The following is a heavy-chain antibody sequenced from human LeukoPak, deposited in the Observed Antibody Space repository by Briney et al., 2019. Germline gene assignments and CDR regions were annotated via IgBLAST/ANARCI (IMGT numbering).Heavy chain of an antibody. CDR2: IYYGGTT. D-gene: IGHD2-8*01. CDR1: GGSISSRSYS. V-gene: IGHV4-39*07. CDR3: AKGYTNGVNQEVWLDP. J-gene: IGHJ5*02. Sequence: SETLSLICTVSGGSISSRSYSWGWIRQPPGKGLEWIGTIYYGGTTSYNSSLKRRVTVSEDTSMNHVSLKLTSVTAADTAVYYCAKGYTNGVNQEVWLDPWGQGILVTVSS.